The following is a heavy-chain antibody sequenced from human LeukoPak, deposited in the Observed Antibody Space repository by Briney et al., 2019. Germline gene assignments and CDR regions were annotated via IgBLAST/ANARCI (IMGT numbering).Heavy chain of an antibody. CDR2: ISASGTT. CDR1: GGSISTYL. D-gene: IGHD5-18*01. J-gene: IGHJ4*02. Sequence: PSETLSLTCSASGGSISTYLWSWIRHPAGKGREWIGHISASGTTNYNASLKSRVTMSADTSKNQFSLRLNSVTAADTAVYYCAREGYNLGTDFWGQGTLVTVSS. V-gene: IGHV4-4*07. CDR3: AREGYNLGTDF.